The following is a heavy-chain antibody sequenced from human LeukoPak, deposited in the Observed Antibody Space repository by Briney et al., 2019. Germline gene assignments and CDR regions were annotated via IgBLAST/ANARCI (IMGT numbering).Heavy chain of an antibody. V-gene: IGHV4-34*01. CDR2: IGHSGTT. Sequence: PSETLSLTCEVYGGSFNGYYWSWIRPPPGKGLEWIGEIGHSGTTHYNASLKSRVTMSVHTSKNPFSLTLGSVTAADRAVYYCASSNWNDSTPDYWGQGTLVTVSS. D-gene: IGHD1-1*01. J-gene: IGHJ4*02. CDR3: ASSNWNDSTPDY. CDR1: GGSFNGYY.